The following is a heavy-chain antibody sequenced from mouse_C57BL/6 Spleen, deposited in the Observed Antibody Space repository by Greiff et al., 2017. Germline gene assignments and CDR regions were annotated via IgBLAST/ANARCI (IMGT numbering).Heavy chain of an antibody. CDR1: GYSITSGYD. D-gene: IGHD2-3*01. J-gene: IGHJ2*01. CDR3: ARGGDGYYYFDY. Sequence: EVQLQQSGPGMVKPSQSLSLTCTVTGYSITSGYDWHWIRPFPGNKLEWMGYISYSGSTNYHPSLKSRISITHDTSKNHFFLKLNSVTTEDTATYYCARGGDGYYYFDYWGQGTTLTVSS. CDR2: ISYSGST. V-gene: IGHV3-1*01.